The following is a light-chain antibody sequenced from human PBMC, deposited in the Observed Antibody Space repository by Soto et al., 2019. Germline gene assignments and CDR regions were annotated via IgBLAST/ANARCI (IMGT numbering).Light chain of an antibody. V-gene: IGKV4-1*01. J-gene: IGKJ2*01. CDR1: QSVLYSSNNKNY. CDR3: QQYERTPPT. CDR2: WAS. Sequence: DIVMTQSPDSLAVSLGERATINCKSSQSVLYSSNNKNYLAWYQQRPGQPPKLLIYWASTRESGVPDRFSGSVSGTDFTLTITSLQSEDVAVYSCQQYERTPPTLGQGTKLEI.